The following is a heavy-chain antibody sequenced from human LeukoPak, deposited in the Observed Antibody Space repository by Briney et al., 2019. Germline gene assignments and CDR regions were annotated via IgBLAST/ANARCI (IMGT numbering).Heavy chain of an antibody. CDR1: GASMSSHY. D-gene: IGHD3-9*01. CDR2: TTFTGST. CDR3: AGGHFDWSPGS. V-gene: IGHV4-4*07. J-gene: IGHJ5*02. Sequence: PSETLSLTCSVSGASMSSHYWSWIRQPAGSWIRQPAEKGLEWIGRTTFTGSTNYNPSLKSRVTMPVDTSKNQLSLELSSVTAADTAVYYCAGGHFDWSPGSWGQGTLVTVSS.